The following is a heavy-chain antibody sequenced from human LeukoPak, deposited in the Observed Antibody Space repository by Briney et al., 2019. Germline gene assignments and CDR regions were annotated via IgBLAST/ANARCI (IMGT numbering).Heavy chain of an antibody. V-gene: IGHV4-4*07. CDR1: GGSLSSYH. CDR3: ARDGEVDTAMVNYYYGMDL. CDR2: IYINGST. D-gene: IGHD5-18*01. J-gene: IGHJ6*02. Sequence: SETLSLTCPGTGGSLSSYHWSWIGQPGAKGLDGLGLIYINGSTNYHPSLESRVSMSVDTHKNQFYLKLSSMTAADTAVYYCARDGEVDTAMVNYYYGMDLWGQGTTVTVSS.